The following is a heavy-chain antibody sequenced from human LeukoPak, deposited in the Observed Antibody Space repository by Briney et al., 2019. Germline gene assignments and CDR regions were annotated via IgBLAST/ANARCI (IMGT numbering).Heavy chain of an antibody. Sequence: GGSLRLSCAASGFTFSNFAMSWVRQAPGKGLECVSLISGAGGITYYADSVKGRFTISRGNSKNTLFLQMNSLRAEDTAVYFCAKKGSGSFYLDYWGQGTLVTVSS. CDR2: ISGAGGIT. CDR3: AKKGSGSFYLDY. V-gene: IGHV3-23*01. D-gene: IGHD3-10*01. CDR1: GFTFSNFA. J-gene: IGHJ4*02.